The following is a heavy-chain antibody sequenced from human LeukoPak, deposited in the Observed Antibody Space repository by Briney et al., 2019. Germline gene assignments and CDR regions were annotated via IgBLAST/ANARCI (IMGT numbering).Heavy chain of an antibody. J-gene: IGHJ6*03. Sequence: ASVKVSRKASGYTFTSYYMHWVRQAPGQGLEWMGIINPSGGSTSYAQKFQGRVTMTRDTSTSTVYMELSSLRSEDTAVYYCARESGDSSGYYYYYYYMDVWGKGTTVTVSS. CDR2: INPSGGST. CDR1: GYTFTSYY. D-gene: IGHD3-22*01. CDR3: ARESGDSSGYYYYYYYMDV. V-gene: IGHV1-46*01.